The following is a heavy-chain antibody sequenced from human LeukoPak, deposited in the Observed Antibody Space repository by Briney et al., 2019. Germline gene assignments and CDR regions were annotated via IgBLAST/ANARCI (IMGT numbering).Heavy chain of an antibody. CDR2: ISYDGSNK. CDR3: AGDGLPYCGGDCYSFLDY. D-gene: IGHD2-21*02. V-gene: IGHV3-30-3*01. CDR1: GFTFSSYA. Sequence: GGSLRLSCAASGFTFSSYAMPWVRQAPGKGLEWVAVISYDGSNKYYADSVKGRFTISRDNSKNTLYLQMDSLRAEDTAVYYCAGDGLPYCGGDCYSFLDYWGQGTLVTVSS. J-gene: IGHJ4*02.